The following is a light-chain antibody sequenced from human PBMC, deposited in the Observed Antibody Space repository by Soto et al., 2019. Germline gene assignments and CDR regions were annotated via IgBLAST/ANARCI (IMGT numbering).Light chain of an antibody. Sequence: VVTQSPATLSVFPGETATLSCRASQSVSSDLAWYQQRPGQAPRLLIYGASTRATGIPARFRGSGSGTEFRLSISSLQSEDFGTYYCQQYNNWHPKMAFGRGTKVEIK. CDR3: QQYNNWHPKMA. V-gene: IGKV3-15*01. CDR2: GAS. J-gene: IGKJ1*01. CDR1: QSVSSD.